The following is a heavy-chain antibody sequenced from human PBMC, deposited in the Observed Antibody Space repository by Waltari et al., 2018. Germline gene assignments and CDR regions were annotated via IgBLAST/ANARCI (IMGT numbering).Heavy chain of an antibody. CDR2: INHSGRT. V-gene: IGHV4-34*01. CDR3: ARGLFDGPDY. Sequence: QVQLQQWGAGLLKPSETLSLTCAVYGGSFSVYYWSWIRQPPGKGLEWIGEINHSGRTNYNPSLKSRVTISVDTSKNQFSLKLSSVTAADTAVYYCARGLFDGPDYWGQGTLVTVSS. J-gene: IGHJ4*02. CDR1: GGSFSVYY.